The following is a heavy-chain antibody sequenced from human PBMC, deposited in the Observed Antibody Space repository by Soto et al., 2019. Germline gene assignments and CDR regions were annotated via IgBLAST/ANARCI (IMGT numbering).Heavy chain of an antibody. Sequence: GGSLRLSCAASGFTFSSYAMSWVRQAPGKGLEWVSAISGSGGSTYYADSLKGRFTISRDNSKNTLYLQMNSLRAEDTAVYYCAKRYYYGSGSSTYYFDYWGQGTLVTVSS. CDR2: ISGSGGST. V-gene: IGHV3-23*01. J-gene: IGHJ4*02. D-gene: IGHD3-10*01. CDR1: GFTFSSYA. CDR3: AKRYYYGSGSSTYYFDY.